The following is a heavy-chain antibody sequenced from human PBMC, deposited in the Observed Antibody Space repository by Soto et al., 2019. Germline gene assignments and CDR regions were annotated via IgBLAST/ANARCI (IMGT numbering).Heavy chain of an antibody. D-gene: IGHD2-15*01. V-gene: IGHV4-30-4*08. CDR3: ARARGARYFDY. Sequence: SETLSLTCTVSGGSISRGGYYWSWIRQNPGKGLEWIGYIYYSGSTYYNPSLKSRVTISVDTSKNQFSLKLSSVTAADTAVYYCARARGARYFDYWGQGTLVTVLL. CDR1: GGSISRGGYY. CDR2: IYYSGST. J-gene: IGHJ4*02.